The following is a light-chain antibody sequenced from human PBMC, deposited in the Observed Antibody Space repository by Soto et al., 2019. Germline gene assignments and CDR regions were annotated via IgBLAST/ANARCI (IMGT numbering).Light chain of an antibody. J-gene: IGKJ3*01. CDR2: GAS. CDR3: QQSYSSPYT. V-gene: IGKV1-39*01. Sequence: DIQMTQSPSSLSASVGDRVTITCRASQTISNYLNWYQQKSGKAPKVLIYGASRLQSGVQTRYSGSGGGTDFTLTISGLQPEDCATYYCQQSYSSPYTFGPGTKVEIK. CDR1: QTISNY.